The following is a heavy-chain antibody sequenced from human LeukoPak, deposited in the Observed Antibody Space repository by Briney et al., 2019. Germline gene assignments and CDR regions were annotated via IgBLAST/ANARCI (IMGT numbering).Heavy chain of an antibody. CDR1: GFTFSTHA. J-gene: IGHJ3*02. D-gene: IGHD4-17*01. V-gene: IGHV3-23*01. CDR2: SRGSGGIT. CDR3: AKGYADYGADAFDI. Sequence: GGSLRLSCAPSGFTFSTHAMSWVRQAPGKGLEWVSTSRGSGGITYYADSVKGRFTISRDQSKNTLYLQMNSLRVEDTAVYYCAKGYADYGADAFDIWGQGTLVTVSS.